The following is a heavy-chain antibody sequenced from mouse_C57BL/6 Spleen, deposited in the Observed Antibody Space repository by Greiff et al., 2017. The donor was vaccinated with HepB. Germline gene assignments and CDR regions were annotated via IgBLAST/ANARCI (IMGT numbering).Heavy chain of an antibody. V-gene: IGHV14-3*01. D-gene: IGHD2-1*01. Sequence: EVQLQQSVAELVRPGASVKLSCTASGFNIKNTYMHWVKQRPEQGLEWIGRIDPANGNTTYAPKFQGKAPITADTSSNTAYLQRSSLSSEDTAIYYCARSEIYYGNYEFAYWGQGTLVTVSA. J-gene: IGHJ3*01. CDR1: GFNIKNTY. CDR3: ARSEIYYGNYEFAY. CDR2: IDPANGNT.